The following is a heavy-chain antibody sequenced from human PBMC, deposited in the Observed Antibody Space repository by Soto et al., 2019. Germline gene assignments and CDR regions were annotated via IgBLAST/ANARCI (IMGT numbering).Heavy chain of an antibody. CDR3: ARDILYVQAFDI. J-gene: IGHJ3*02. D-gene: IGHD2-8*01. CDR1: GFTFSSYG. Sequence: GGSLRLSCAASGFTFSSYGMHWVRQAPGKGLEWVAVIWYDGSNKYYADSVKGRFTISRDNSKNTLYLQMNSLRAEDTAVYYCARDILYVQAFDIWGQGTMVTVSS. CDR2: IWYDGSNK. V-gene: IGHV3-33*01.